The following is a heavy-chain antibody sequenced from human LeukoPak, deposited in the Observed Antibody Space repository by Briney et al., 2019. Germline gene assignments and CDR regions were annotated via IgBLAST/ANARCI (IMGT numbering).Heavy chain of an antibody. CDR3: ARAVGRYCSSTSCYHFDY. D-gene: IGHD2-2*01. CDR1: GGSISSYY. CDR2: IYTSGST. Sequence: SETLSLTCTVSGGSISSYYWSWIRQPAGKGLEWIGRIYTSGSTNYNPSLKSRVTISVDTSKNQFSLKLGSVTAADTAVYYCARAVGRYCSSTSCYHFDYWGQGTLVTVSS. J-gene: IGHJ4*02. V-gene: IGHV4-4*07.